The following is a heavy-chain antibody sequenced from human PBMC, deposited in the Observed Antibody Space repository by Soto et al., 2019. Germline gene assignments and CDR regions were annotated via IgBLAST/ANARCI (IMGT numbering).Heavy chain of an antibody. Sequence: SETLSLTCSVSGGSMRNVCWSWIRQSPGEGLEWIGFIFHSGNAKYNPSLQSRASMSIDTSKNQFSLSLESVTAADTAVYFCARAHAPTLPFDFWGQGTLVTVSS. D-gene: IGHD2-15*01. J-gene: IGHJ4*02. CDR3: ARAHAPTLPFDF. CDR1: GGSMRNVC. V-gene: IGHV4-59*01. CDR2: IFHSGNA.